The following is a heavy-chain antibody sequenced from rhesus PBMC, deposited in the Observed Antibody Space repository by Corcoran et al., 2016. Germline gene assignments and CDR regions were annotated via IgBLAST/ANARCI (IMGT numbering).Heavy chain of an antibody. CDR3: TSEPRGSGWFDY. CDR2: IYGSGSNT. Sequence: QLQLQESGPGLVKPSETLSVTCAVSGGSISSSYWSWIRQAPVKGLEWFGYIYGSGSNTNYNPSLKSRVTLSVDTYKNQLALRLSSVTAADTAVYFCTSEPRGSGWFDYWGQGVLVTVSS. J-gene: IGHJ4*01. CDR1: GGSISSSY. D-gene: IGHD6-31*01. V-gene: IGHV4-169*02.